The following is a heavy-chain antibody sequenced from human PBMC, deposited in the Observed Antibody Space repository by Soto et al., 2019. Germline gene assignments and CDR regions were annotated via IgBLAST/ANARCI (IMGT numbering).Heavy chain of an antibody. V-gene: IGHV3-33*01. CDR2: IWYDGSNK. Sequence: GGSLRLSCAASGFTFSSYGMHWVRQAPGKGLEWVAVIWYDGSNKYYADSVKGRFTISRDNAKKSLYLQMNSLRIEDTAVYYCARGSRDGYNEVAFDMWGQGAMVTVSS. D-gene: IGHD5-12*01. CDR1: GFTFSSYG. CDR3: ARGSRDGYNEVAFDM. J-gene: IGHJ3*02.